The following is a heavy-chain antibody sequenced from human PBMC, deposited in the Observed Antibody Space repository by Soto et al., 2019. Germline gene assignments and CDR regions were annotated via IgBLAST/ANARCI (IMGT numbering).Heavy chain of an antibody. D-gene: IGHD4-17*01. CDR1: GFTFSYYW. CDR2: IYSYGSAT. Sequence: GGSLRLSCAASGFTFSYYWMHWVRQTPEKGLVWVARIYSYGSATTYADSVKGRFTISRDNSKNTLYLQMNSLRADDTAVYYCARGNYGGFDYWGQGTLVTASS. J-gene: IGHJ4*02. CDR3: ARGNYGGFDY. V-gene: IGHV3-74*03.